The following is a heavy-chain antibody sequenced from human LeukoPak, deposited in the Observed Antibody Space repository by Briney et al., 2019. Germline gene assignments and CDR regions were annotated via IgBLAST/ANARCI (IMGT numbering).Heavy chain of an antibody. CDR3: AKVKDDSSGYWYDY. J-gene: IGHJ4*02. V-gene: IGHV3-21*01. CDR1: GFTFSSYS. CDR2: ISSSSSYI. D-gene: IGHD3-22*01. Sequence: GGSLRLSCAASGFTFSSYSMNWVRQAPGKGLEWVSSISSSSSYIYYADSVKGRFTISRDNAKNSLYLQMNSLRAEDTAVYYCAKVKDDSSGYWYDYWGQGTLVTVSS.